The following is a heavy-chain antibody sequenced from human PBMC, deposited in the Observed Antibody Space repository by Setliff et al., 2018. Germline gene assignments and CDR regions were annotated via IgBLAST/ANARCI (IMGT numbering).Heavy chain of an antibody. J-gene: IGHJ3*01. CDR3: ATLYPWDPDAFDL. CDR1: GFSVGSTY. D-gene: IGHD3-16*01. CDR2: MYSGGLM. Sequence: PGGSLRLSCAASGFSVGSTYMTWVRQAPGKGPEWVAIMYSGGLMDYADSLRGRFTISRSNSKNTLYLQMTGLRTDDTALYYCATLYPWDPDAFDLWGQGTMVTVSS. V-gene: IGHV3-53*04.